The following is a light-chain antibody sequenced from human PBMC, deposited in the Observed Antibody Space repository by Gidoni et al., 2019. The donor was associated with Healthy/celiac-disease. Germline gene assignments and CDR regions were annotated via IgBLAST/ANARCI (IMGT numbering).Light chain of an antibody. V-gene: IGKV1-9*01. CDR3: QQLNSYLRFT. CDR1: QGISSY. CDR2: AAS. J-gene: IGKJ3*01. Sequence: DIQLTQSPSFLSASVGDRVTIPCRASQGISSYLAWYQQKPGKAPKLLSYAASTLQSGVPSRVSGSGSGTEFTLTISSLQPEDFATYYCQQLNSYLRFTFGPGTKVDIK.